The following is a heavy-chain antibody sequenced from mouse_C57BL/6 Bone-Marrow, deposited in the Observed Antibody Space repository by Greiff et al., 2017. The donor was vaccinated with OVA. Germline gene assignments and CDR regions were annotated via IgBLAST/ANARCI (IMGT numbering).Heavy chain of an antibody. CDR3: ARDYGSSFRYFDV. CDR1: GFTFTDYY. Sequence: VQLKESGPVLVKPGPSVKISCKASGFTFTDYYMHWVKQSHGKSLEWIGLVYPYNGGTSYNQKFKGKATLTVDTSSSTAYMELNSLTSEDSAVYYCARDYGSSFRYFDVWGTGTTVTVSS. J-gene: IGHJ1*03. V-gene: IGHV1-36*01. D-gene: IGHD1-1*01. CDR2: VYPYNGGT.